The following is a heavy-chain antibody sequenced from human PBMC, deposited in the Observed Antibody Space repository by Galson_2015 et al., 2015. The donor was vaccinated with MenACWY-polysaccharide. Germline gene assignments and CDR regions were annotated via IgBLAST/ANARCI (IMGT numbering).Heavy chain of an antibody. J-gene: IGHJ4*02. D-gene: IGHD2-8*02. Sequence: SLRLSCAASGFTFSSYWMHWVRQTPGQGLVWLSRINGDGKTAHYADSVKGRFTISRDNARNTFYLQMNGLRVEDTAVYYCGLVVYWDPQVNWSQGTLVTVAS. CDR3: GLVVYWDPQVN. V-gene: IGHV3-74*01. CDR1: GFTFSSYW. CDR2: INGDGKTA.